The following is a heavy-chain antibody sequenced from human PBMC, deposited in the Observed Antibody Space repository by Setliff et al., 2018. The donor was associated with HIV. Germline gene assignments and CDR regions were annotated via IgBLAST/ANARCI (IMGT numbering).Heavy chain of an antibody. CDR3: ARGYSSSYYFDY. Sequence: SETLSLTCAVYGGSFSGYYWSWIRQPPGKGLEWIGEINHSGRINCNPSLKSRVTVSVDTSKNQFSLKLSSVTAADTAVYYCARGYSSSYYFDYWGQGILVTVSS. J-gene: IGHJ4*02. CDR2: INHSGRI. D-gene: IGHD6-13*01. V-gene: IGHV4-34*01. CDR1: GGSFSGYY.